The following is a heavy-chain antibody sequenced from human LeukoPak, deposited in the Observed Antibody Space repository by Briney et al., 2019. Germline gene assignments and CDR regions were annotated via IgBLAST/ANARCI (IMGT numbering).Heavy chain of an antibody. V-gene: IGHV3-23*01. CDR3: ARRHGSSWADFDY. CDR2: ISSSGGNT. J-gene: IGHJ4*02. D-gene: IGHD6-13*01. Sequence: GGSPRLSCAASGFTFSSYAMTWVRQAPGKGLEWVSAISSSGGNTYFADSVKGRFTISRDNAKNSLYLHMNSLRDEDTAVYYCARRHGSSWADFDYWGQGTLVTVSS. CDR1: GFTFSSYA.